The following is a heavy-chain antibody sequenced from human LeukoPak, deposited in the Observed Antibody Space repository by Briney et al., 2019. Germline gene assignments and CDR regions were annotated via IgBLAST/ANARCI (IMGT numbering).Heavy chain of an antibody. Sequence: GGSLRLSCAASGFTFSSYAMSWVRQAPGKGLEWVLAISGRGGSTYYADSVKGRFTIPRDNSKNTLYLQMNSLRAEDTAVYYCAKARVQLWLGPDAFDIWGQGTMVTVSS. CDR2: ISGRGGST. V-gene: IGHV3-23*01. D-gene: IGHD5-18*01. CDR3: AKARVQLWLGPDAFDI. J-gene: IGHJ3*02. CDR1: GFTFSSYA.